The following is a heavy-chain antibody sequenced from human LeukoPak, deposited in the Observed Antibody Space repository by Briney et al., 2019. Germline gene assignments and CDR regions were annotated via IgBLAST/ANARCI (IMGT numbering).Heavy chain of an antibody. V-gene: IGHV1-18*01. D-gene: IGHD6-19*01. CDR2: ISAYNGNT. J-gene: IGHJ4*02. CDR1: GYTFTSYG. CDR3: ARDSGIAVAGTDFDY. Sequence: SVKVSCKASGYTFTSYGISWVRQAPGQGLEWMGWISAYNGNTNYAQKLQGRVTMTTDTSTSTAYMELRSLRSDDTAVYYCARDSGIAVAGTDFDYWGQGTLVTVSS.